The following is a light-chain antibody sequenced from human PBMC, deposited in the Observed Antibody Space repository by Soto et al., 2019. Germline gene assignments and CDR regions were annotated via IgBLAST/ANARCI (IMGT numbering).Light chain of an antibody. CDR2: GAS. J-gene: IGKJ1*01. Sequence: EIVLTQSPGTLSLSPGERATLSCRASQSVSNNYLAWYQQKPGQAPRLLIYGASNRATGIPDWFSGSGSGKDFILTISILDPEDFAVYYCQHYGSSFTFGPGTKVEIK. CDR1: QSVSNNY. V-gene: IGKV3-20*01. CDR3: QHYGSSFT.